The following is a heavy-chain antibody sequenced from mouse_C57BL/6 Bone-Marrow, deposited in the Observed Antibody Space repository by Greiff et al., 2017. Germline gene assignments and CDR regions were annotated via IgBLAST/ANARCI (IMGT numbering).Heavy chain of an antibody. CDR2: ISYDGSN. Sequence: ESGPGLVKPSQSLSLTCSVTGYSITSGYYWNWIRQFPGNKLEWMGYISYDGSNNYNPSLKNRISITRDTSKNQFFLKLNSVTTEDTATXYCARGDYYGSSWYFDVWGTGTTVTVSS. CDR3: ARGDYYGSSWYFDV. D-gene: IGHD1-1*01. J-gene: IGHJ1*03. CDR1: GYSITSGYY. V-gene: IGHV3-6*01.